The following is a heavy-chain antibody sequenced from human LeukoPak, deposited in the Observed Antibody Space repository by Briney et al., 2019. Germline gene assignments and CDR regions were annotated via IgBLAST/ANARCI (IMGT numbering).Heavy chain of an antibody. J-gene: IGHJ4*02. CDR3: AKDERFGEFPLGTFDC. CDR1: GFTLSTFG. CDR2: ISSDGNHK. V-gene: IGHV3-30*18. D-gene: IGHD3-10*01. Sequence: GGSLRLSCAASGFTLSTFGNHWVRQAPGKGLEWVASISSDGNHKYYVGSVEGRFTISRDNSRNTLYLQMNSLRAEDTAVYYCAKDERFGEFPLGTFDCWGQGTLVTVSS.